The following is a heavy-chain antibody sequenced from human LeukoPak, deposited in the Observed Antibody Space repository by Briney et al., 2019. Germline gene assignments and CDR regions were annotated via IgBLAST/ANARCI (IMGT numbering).Heavy chain of an antibody. CDR1: GFTFSNYA. V-gene: IGHV3-23*01. CDR2: ISADGASA. J-gene: IGHJ4*02. D-gene: IGHD1-1*01. Sequence: GGSLRLSCAASGFTFSNYAMSWVRQAPGKGLEWVSAISADGASAYYADSVKGRFTVSSDIATKSHFLQMHSLGVEDTAIYYCATSTTWELPRFDYWGQGALVTVSS. CDR3: ATSTTWELPRFDY.